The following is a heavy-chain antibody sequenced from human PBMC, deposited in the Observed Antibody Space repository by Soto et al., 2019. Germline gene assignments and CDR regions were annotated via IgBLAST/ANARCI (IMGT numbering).Heavy chain of an antibody. CDR2: IYYSEHT. V-gene: IGHV4-30-4*01. J-gene: IGHJ4*02. D-gene: IGHD2-15*01. CDR1: GGSISSTDDY. Sequence: QVQLQESGPGLVKPSQTLSLTCTVSGGSISSTDDYWSWIRQPPGKGLEWIGYIYYSEHTYYNPSLKSRVTISVDTSKNQFSLKLTSVTAADTAVYYCASEEGRGVGAAYYWGQGTLVTVSS. CDR3: ASEEGRGVGAAYY.